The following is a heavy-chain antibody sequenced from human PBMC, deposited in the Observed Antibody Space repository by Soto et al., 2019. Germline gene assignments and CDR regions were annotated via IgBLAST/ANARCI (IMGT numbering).Heavy chain of an antibody. J-gene: IGHJ5*02. D-gene: IGHD5-12*01. Sequence: QVQLVQSGAEVKKPGSSVKVSCKASGGTFSNYAITWVRQAPGQGLEWLGRILPIFGSANYAQKYQGRVTITAAEYTTTAYMELSSRRSDDTAVYYCAKDGSNDGYFGNWFDPWGQGTLVTVSS. CDR3: AKDGSNDGYFGNWFDP. CDR2: ILPIFGSA. CDR1: GGTFSNYA. V-gene: IGHV1-69*15.